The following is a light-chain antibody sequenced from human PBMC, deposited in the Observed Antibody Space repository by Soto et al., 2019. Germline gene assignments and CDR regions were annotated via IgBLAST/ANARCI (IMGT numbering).Light chain of an antibody. CDR2: DAS. V-gene: IGKV3-11*01. CDR1: QSVSSY. Sequence: EIVLTQSPATLSLSPGERATLSCRASQSVSSYLAWYQQKPGQAPSLLIHDASNRATGIPARFSGSGSGTDFTITISSLEPEDFAVYHCQQRSNWITFGQGTRLKIK. J-gene: IGKJ5*01. CDR3: QQRSNWIT.